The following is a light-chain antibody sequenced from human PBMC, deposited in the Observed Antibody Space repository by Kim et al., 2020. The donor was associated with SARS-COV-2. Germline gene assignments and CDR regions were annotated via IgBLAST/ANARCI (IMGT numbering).Light chain of an antibody. J-gene: IGLJ1*01. CDR2: SDR. V-gene: IGLV3-21*04. Sequence: SYELTQPPSVSVAPGKTARITCGGNNIGSKSVHWYQQRPGQAPVLVIYSDRDRPSRIPERFSGSNSGNTATLTISWVEAGDEADYYCQVWDSSSAHVVFG. CDR3: QVWDSSSAHVV. CDR1: NIGSKS.